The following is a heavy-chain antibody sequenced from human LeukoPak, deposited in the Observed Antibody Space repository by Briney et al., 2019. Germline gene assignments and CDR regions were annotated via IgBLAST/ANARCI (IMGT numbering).Heavy chain of an antibody. J-gene: IGHJ4*02. CDR1: GYSISSGYY. D-gene: IGHD3-9*01. CDR2: IYYSGST. CDR3: VFRHKTAYDILTGYSPSFDY. V-gene: IGHV4-38-2*02. Sequence: SDTLSLTCTVSGYSISSGYYWGWIRQPPVKELEWSGSIYYSGSTYYNPSLKSRVTISVDTSKNQFSLKLSSVTAADTAVYYCVFRHKTAYDILTGYSPSFDYWGQGTLVTVSS.